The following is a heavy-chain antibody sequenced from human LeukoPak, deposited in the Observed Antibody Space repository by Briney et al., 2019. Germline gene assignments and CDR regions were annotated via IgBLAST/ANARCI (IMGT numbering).Heavy chain of an antibody. CDR2: AHESGSD. Sequence: KPSETLSLTCAVSGGSISSGNWWSWVRQPPGKGLEWIGEAHESGSDNYKPSLKSRVTISVDKSANQFSLKLNSVTATDTAVYYCARAAIYGDGTDYGHLDVWGQGTTVTVSS. J-gene: IGHJ6*02. CDR3: ARAAIYGDGTDYGHLDV. CDR1: GGSISSGNW. D-gene: IGHD2/OR15-2a*01. V-gene: IGHV4-4*02.